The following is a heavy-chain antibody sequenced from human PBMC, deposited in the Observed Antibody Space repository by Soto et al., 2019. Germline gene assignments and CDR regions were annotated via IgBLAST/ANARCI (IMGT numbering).Heavy chain of an antibody. CDR1: GGTFSSYA. Sequence: QVQLVQSGAEVKKPGSSVKVSCKASGGTFSSYAISWVRQAPGQGLEWMGGIIPIFGTANYAQKFQGRVTIPAGESTSPAYMELSSLRSEDTAVYYCAREGGGDYGCNSDYFGFWGQGTLVTGSS. J-gene: IGHJ4*02. CDR3: AREGGGDYGCNSDYFGF. D-gene: IGHD4-17*01. CDR2: IIPIFGTA. V-gene: IGHV1-69*01.